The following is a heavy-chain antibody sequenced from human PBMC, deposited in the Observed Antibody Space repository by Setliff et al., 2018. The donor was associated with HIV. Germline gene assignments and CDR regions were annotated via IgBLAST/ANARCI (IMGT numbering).Heavy chain of an antibody. J-gene: IGHJ6*02. CDR1: GYSISSGYY. CDR2: IYHSGST. CDR3: ARESPDGLDV. Sequence: PSETLSLTCAVSGYSISSGYYWGWIRQPPGKGLEWIGSIYHSGSTHYNPSLRSRVTISPQTSKNQFSLELTSVTAADTAVYYCARESPDGLDVWGQGTTVTVSS. V-gene: IGHV4-38-2*02.